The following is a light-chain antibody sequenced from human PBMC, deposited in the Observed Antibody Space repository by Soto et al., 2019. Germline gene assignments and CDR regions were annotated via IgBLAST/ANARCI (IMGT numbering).Light chain of an antibody. V-gene: IGKV1-39*01. CDR2: AAS. J-gene: IGKJ1*01. CDR3: QQSCTTWT. Sequence: DIKISNSPSTLSAPVGDRVIITCRASQSVGNFLNWYQQKPGLPPKYLIYAASNLQSGVPSRFSGSGSGTDFTLTISNLQPEDFATYYCQQSCTTWTFGQGTKVDI. CDR1: QSVGNF.